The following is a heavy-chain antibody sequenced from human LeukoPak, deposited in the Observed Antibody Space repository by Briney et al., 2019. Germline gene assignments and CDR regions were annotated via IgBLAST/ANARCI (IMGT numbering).Heavy chain of an antibody. Sequence: GGSLRLSCAVSGFTFDDYAMHWVRQAPGKGLEWVSGISWNSGSIGYADSVKGRFTISRDNAKNSLYLQMNSLRAEDTALYYCAKGPYYYDSSGAYHYFDYWGQGTLVTVSS. J-gene: IGHJ4*02. CDR2: ISWNSGSI. CDR3: AKGPYYYDSSGAYHYFDY. V-gene: IGHV3-9*01. CDR1: GFTFDDYA. D-gene: IGHD3-22*01.